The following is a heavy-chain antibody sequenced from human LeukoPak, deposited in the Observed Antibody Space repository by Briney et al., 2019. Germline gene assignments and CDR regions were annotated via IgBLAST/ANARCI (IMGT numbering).Heavy chain of an antibody. CDR1: GYTFTSYD. V-gene: IGHV1-8*01. D-gene: IGHD6-19*01. Sequence: GASVKVSCKASGYTFTSYDINWVRQATGQGLEWMGWMNPDSGNTGYAQKFQGRVTMTRNTSISTAYMELSSLRSEDTAVYYCARVPLAVAFMGRYYFDYWGQGTLVTVSS. CDR3: ARVPLAVAFMGRYYFDY. CDR2: MNPDSGNT. J-gene: IGHJ4*02.